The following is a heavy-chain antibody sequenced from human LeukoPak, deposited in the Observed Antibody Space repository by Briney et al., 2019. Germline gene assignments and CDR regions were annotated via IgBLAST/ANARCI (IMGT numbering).Heavy chain of an antibody. D-gene: IGHD3-9*01. V-gene: IGHV3-30-3*01. CDR1: GFTFSSYA. CDR2: ISYDGSNK. J-gene: IGHJ3*02. Sequence: GGSLRLSCAASGFTFSSYAMHWVRQAPGKGLEWVAVISYDGSNKYYADPVKGRFTISRDNSKNTLYLQMNSLRAEDTAVYYCVRDRYDILTGYNDAFDMWGQGTMVTVSS. CDR3: VRDRYDILTGYNDAFDM.